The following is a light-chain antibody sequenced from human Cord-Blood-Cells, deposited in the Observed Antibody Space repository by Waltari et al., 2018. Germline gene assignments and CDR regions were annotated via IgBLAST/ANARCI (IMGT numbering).Light chain of an antibody. V-gene: IGKV1-39*01. Sequence: DLQMTQSPSPLSASVVDRATTTCRASQSISSYLNWNQQKPGKAPKLLIYAASSLQSGVPSRFSGSGSGTDFTLTISSLQPEDFATYYCQQSYSTPRTFGQGTKVEIK. CDR3: QQSYSTPRT. J-gene: IGKJ1*01. CDR2: AAS. CDR1: QSISSY.